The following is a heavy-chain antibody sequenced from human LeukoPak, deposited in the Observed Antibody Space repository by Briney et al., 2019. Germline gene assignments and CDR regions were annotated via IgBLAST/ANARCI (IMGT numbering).Heavy chain of an antibody. J-gene: IGHJ4*02. CDR2: IYSGGST. D-gene: IGHD3-22*01. Sequence: GGSLRLSCAASGFTVSSNYMSWVRQAPGKGLEWVSVIYSGGSTYYADSVKGRFIISRDNSKNTLDLQMSSLRADDPAVYFCAKHSSWETTFIGVDYFDSWGQGTLVTVSS. CDR1: GFTVSSNY. CDR3: AKHSSWETTFIGVDYFDS. V-gene: IGHV3-53*01.